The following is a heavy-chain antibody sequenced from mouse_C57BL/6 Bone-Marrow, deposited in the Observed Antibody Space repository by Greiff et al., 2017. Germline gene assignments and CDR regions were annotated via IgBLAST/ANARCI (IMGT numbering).Heavy chain of an antibody. J-gene: IGHJ3*01. Sequence: QVQLQQSGAELARPGASVKLSCKASGYTFTSYGISWVKQRTGQGLEWIGEIYPRSGNTYYNEKFKGKATLTADKSSSTAYMELRSLTSEDSAVYFCARAFYYGDYRCAYWGQGTLVTVSA. V-gene: IGHV1-81*01. CDR1: GYTFTSYG. CDR3: ARAFYYGDYRCAY. D-gene: IGHD2-13*01. CDR2: IYPRSGNT.